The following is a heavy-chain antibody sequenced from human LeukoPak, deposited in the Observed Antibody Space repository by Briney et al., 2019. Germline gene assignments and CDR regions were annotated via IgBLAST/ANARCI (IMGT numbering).Heavy chain of an antibody. CDR3: ARGQDTVVTSRDAFDI. CDR2: ISTSSIYI. Sequence: GGSLRLSCAASGFTFSSYEMNWVRQAPGKGLEWVSSISTSSIYIYYADSVKGRFTISRDNAKNLLYLQMNSLRAEDTAVYYCARGQDTVVTSRDAFDIWGQGTMVTVSS. D-gene: IGHD4-23*01. V-gene: IGHV3-21*01. J-gene: IGHJ3*02. CDR1: GFTFSSYE.